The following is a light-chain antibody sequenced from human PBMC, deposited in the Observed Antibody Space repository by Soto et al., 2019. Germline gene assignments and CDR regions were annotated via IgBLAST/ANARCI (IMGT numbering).Light chain of an antibody. CDR3: QQYGSSPWT. CDR2: GAS. J-gene: IGKJ1*01. Sequence: ETVLTQSPGTLSLSPGERATLSCRASQTIRSNYLAWYRQTPGQAPRLLIYGASNRATGIADRFSGSGSGTDFTLIISRREPEDFALYYCQQYGSSPWTFVQGTKVEIK. V-gene: IGKV3-20*01. CDR1: QTIRSNY.